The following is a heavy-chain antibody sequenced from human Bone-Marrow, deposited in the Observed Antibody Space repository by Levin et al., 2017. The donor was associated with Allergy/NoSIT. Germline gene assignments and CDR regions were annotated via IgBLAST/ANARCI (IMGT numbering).Heavy chain of an antibody. CDR3: ARHVEDIVVVPAANYYYYGMDV. Sequence: KVSCKGSGYSFTSYWIGWVRQMPGKGLEWMGIIYPGDSDTRYSPSFQGQVTISADKSISTAYLQWSSLKASDTAMYYCARHVEDIVVVPAANYYYYGMDVWGQGTTVTVSS. CDR2: IYPGDSDT. V-gene: IGHV5-51*01. J-gene: IGHJ6*02. D-gene: IGHD2-2*01. CDR1: GYSFTSYW.